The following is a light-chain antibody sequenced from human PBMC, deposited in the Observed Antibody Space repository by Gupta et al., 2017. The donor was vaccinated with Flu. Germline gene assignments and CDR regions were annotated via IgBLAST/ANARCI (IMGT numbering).Light chain of an antibody. J-gene: IGKJ4*01. V-gene: IGKV3-11*01. CDR3: QQRSNWPLT. CDR2: DAS. CDR1: QSVSSY. Sequence: PATLSWSPGERATLSCRASQSVSSYLAWYQQKPGQAPRLLIYDASNRATGIPARFSGSGSGTDFTLTISSLEPEDFAVYYCQQRSNWPLTFGGGTKVEIK.